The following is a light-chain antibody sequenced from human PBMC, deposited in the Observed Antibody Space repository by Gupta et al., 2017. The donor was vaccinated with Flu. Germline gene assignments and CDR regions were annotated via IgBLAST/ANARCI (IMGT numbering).Light chain of an antibody. J-gene: IGLJ3*02. Sequence: QSALTQPRSVSGSPGQSVTISCTGTSSDVGGYNYVSWYQQHPGKAPKLMIYDVSKRPAGVPGRFSGSKSGNTASLTISGLQEEDEADYYCCSYAGSDTGVFGGGTKLTVL. V-gene: IGLV2-11*01. CDR3: CSYAGSDTGV. CDR1: SSDVGGYNY. CDR2: DVS.